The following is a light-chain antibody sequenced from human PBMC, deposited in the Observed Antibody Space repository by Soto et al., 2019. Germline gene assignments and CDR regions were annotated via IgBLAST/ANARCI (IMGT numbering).Light chain of an antibody. CDR2: GAS. V-gene: IGKV3-20*01. Sequence: EIVLTQSPGTLSLSPGERATLSCRASQSVTSTYLAWYQQKPGQATRLLIYGASSRATGIPDRFSGSGSGTDFTLTITRLEPEDFATFYCQQYNGYSRTFGQGTKVEI. J-gene: IGKJ1*01. CDR1: QSVTSTY. CDR3: QQYNGYSRT.